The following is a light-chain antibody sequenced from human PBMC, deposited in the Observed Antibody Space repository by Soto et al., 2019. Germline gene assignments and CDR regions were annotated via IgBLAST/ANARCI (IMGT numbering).Light chain of an antibody. V-gene: IGKV3-15*01. CDR3: QQHSNWPLT. Sequence: EIVMTQSPATLSASPGERVTLSCRASQFVNANLAWYQQRPGQPPRLLIYGASTRATDIPARFSGSGSGTEFTLTISSLQSEDFAVYYCQQHSNWPLTFGGGTKVEIK. CDR2: GAS. J-gene: IGKJ4*01. CDR1: QFVNAN.